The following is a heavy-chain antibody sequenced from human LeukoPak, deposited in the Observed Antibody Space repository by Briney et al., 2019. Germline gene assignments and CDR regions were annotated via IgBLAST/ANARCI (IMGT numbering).Heavy chain of an antibody. J-gene: IGHJ4*02. D-gene: IGHD6-6*01. CDR1: GYTFTSYG. V-gene: IGHV1-18*01. CDR3: ARAVSEFSSSAGGY. CDR2: ISAYNGNT. Sequence: ASVKVSCKASGYTFTSYGISWVRQAPGQGLEWMGWISAYNGNTNYAQKFQGRVTMTRDTSISTAYMELSRLRSDDTAVYYCARAVSEFSSSAGGYWGQGTLVTVSS.